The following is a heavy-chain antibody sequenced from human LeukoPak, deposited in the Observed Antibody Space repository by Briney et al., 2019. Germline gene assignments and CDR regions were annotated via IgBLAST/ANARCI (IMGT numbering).Heavy chain of an antibody. CDR1: GGSISDDGYY. V-gene: IGHV4-31*03. Sequence: PSETLSLTCSVSGGSISDDGYYWSWIRQFPGKGLEWIGHIYYGETTEYNPSLKSRITISHDTSKTQFSLQLNSVTVADTAVYYCARGGATVTDHWGQGTLVTVSS. CDR2: IYYGETT. D-gene: IGHD4-17*01. CDR3: ARGGATVTDH. J-gene: IGHJ5*02.